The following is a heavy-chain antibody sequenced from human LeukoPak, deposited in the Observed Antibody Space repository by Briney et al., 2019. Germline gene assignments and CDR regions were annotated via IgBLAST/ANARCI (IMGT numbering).Heavy chain of an antibody. CDR1: GGSISSYY. CDR2: FYTSGST. V-gene: IGHV4-4*07. J-gene: IGHJ6*03. CDR3: ARDRAFRRFPYYMDV. Sequence: SETLSLTCTVSGGSISSYYSTWIRHPAGKGLEGIGRFYTSGSTNYNPSLKSRVTMSIDTSKNQFSLKLSSVTAADTAVYYCARDRAFRRFPYYMDVWGKGTTVTVSS. D-gene: IGHD1-26*01.